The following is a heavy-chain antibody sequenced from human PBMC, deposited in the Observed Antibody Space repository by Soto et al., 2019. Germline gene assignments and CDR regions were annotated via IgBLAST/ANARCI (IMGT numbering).Heavy chain of an antibody. CDR1: GFRISSYA. CDR3: AKDTVDIVATTGGPFDY. V-gene: IGHV3-23*01. CDR2: ISDRGDTT. J-gene: IGHJ4*02. D-gene: IGHD5-12*01. Sequence: PGGSLRLSCEVSGFRISSYAMSWVRQAPGKGLEWVSAISDRGDTTHYADSVKGRFTISRDTSKNTLYLQMNSLRAEDTALYYCAKDTVDIVATTGGPFDYWGQGTLVTVSS.